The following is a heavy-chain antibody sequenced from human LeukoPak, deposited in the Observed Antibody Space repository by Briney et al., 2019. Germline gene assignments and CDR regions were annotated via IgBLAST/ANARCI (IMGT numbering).Heavy chain of an antibody. D-gene: IGHD6-6*01. CDR2: IASSADDI. Sequence: GGSLRLSCAASGFNFNDYHMSWIRQAPGKGLKWLSYIASSADDIYYADSVKGRFTISRDNAKNSLYLQMNSLRVEDTAVYYCASGSSSVGYWGQGTLVTVSS. CDR1: GFNFNDYH. V-gene: IGHV3-11*01. J-gene: IGHJ4*02. CDR3: ASGSSSVGY.